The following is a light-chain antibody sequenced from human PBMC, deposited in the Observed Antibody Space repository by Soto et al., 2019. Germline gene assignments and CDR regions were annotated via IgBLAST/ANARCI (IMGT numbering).Light chain of an antibody. CDR1: QTINNN. CDR2: GAS. J-gene: IGKJ4*01. V-gene: IGKV3-15*01. CDR3: QQYNNRPPLT. Sequence: VMTQAPATLSVSPGERATLSCRASQTINNNVAWYQLKDGQVPRLVIYGASTRATDIPARFSGSGSGTEFTLTISSLQSEDFAVYYCQQYNNRPPLTFGGGTKVDIK.